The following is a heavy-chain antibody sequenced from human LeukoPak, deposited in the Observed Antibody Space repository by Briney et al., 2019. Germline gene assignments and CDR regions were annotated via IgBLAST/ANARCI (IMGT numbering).Heavy chain of an antibody. Sequence: GGSLRLSCAASGFTFSHYWMTWVRQAPGKGLEWVAIIRPDANDGSYVDSVKGRFTISRDNAKNSLYLQVHSLRAEDTAVYCCARADWGSIDYWGQGALVTVSS. D-gene: IGHD7-27*01. CDR1: GFTFSHYW. J-gene: IGHJ4*02. CDR2: IRPDANDG. CDR3: ARADWGSIDY. V-gene: IGHV3-7*01.